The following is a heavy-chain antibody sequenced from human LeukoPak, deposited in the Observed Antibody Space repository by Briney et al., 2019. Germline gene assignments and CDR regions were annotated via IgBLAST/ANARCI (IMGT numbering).Heavy chain of an antibody. D-gene: IGHD5-18*01. CDR2: SKNKANAYST. CDR1: GFTFSDHH. CDR3: TTSGGYTYGSFFDF. J-gene: IGHJ4*02. Sequence: PGGSLRLSCAVSGFTFSDHHMDWVRQAPGKGLEWIGRSKNKANAYSTVYAASVKGRFTFSRDDPKNSLYLQMDSLKDEDTAVYYCTTSGGYTYGSFFDFWGQGTLVTVSS. V-gene: IGHV3-72*01.